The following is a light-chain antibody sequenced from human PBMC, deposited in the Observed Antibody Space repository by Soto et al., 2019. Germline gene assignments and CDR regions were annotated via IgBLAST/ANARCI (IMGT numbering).Light chain of an antibody. V-gene: IGKV3-11*01. J-gene: IGKJ4*01. CDR1: QSVSIY. Sequence: EIVLTQSPATLSLSPGERATLSCRASQSVSIYLAWYQQRPGQAPRLLISDASNRATGIPARFSGGGSGTDFTLTISSLEPEDFAVYYCQQRSNWPLTFGRGTKVDIK. CDR3: QQRSNWPLT. CDR2: DAS.